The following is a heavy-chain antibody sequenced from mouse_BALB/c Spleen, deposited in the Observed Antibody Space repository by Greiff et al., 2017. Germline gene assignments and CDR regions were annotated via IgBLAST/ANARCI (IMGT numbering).Heavy chain of an antibody. CDR3: ARRGLRHFDY. CDR1: GYSITSDYA. Sequence: EVQLQESGPGLVKPSQSLSLTCTVTGYSITSDYAWNWIRQFPGNKLEWMGYISYSGSTSYNPSLKSRISITRDTSKNQFFLQLNSVTTEDTATYYCARRGLRHFDYWGQGTTLTVSS. D-gene: IGHD2-4*01. V-gene: IGHV3-2*02. CDR2: ISYSGST. J-gene: IGHJ2*01.